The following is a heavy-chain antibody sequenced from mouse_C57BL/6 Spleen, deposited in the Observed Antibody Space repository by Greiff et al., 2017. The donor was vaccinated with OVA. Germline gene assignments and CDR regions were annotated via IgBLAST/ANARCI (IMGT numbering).Heavy chain of an antibody. Sequence: DVHLVESGEGLVKPGGSLKLSCAASGFTFSSYAMSWVRQTPEKRLEWVAYISSGGDYIYYADTVKGRFTISRDNARNTLYLQMSSLKSEDTAMYYCTRQDYGYDTGNAMDYWGQGTSVTVSS. V-gene: IGHV5-9-1*02. CDR3: TRQDYGYDTGNAMDY. CDR1: GFTFSSYA. CDR2: ISSGGDYI. D-gene: IGHD2-2*01. J-gene: IGHJ4*01.